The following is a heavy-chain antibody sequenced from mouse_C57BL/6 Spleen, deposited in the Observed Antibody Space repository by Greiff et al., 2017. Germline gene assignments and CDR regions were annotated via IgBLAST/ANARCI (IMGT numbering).Heavy chain of an antibody. Sequence: EVMLVESGGGLVKPGGSLKLSCAASGFTFSSYAMSWVRQTPEKRLEWVATISDGGSYTYYPDNVKGRFTISRDNAKNNLYLQMSHLKSEDTAMYYCARDLPYDYDESYAMDYWGQGTSVTVSS. V-gene: IGHV5-4*01. J-gene: IGHJ4*01. CDR1: GFTFSSYA. CDR2: ISDGGSYT. CDR3: ARDLPYDYDESYAMDY. D-gene: IGHD2-4*01.